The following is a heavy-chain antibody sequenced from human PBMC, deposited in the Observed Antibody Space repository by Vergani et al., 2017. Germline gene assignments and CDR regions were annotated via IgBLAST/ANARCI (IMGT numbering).Heavy chain of an antibody. J-gene: IGHJ6*04. CDR3: ARGSAIIAAAITRGDRGEPV. D-gene: IGHD6-13*01. Sequence: QVQLQQWGAGLLKPSETLSLTCAVYGGSFSGYYWSWIRQPPGKGLEWTGEINHSGSTNYNPSLKSRVTISVDTSKNQFSLKLSSVTAADTAVYYCARGSAIIAAAITRGDRGEPVWGKGTTVTVSS. CDR1: GGSFSGYY. CDR2: INHSGST. V-gene: IGHV4-34*01.